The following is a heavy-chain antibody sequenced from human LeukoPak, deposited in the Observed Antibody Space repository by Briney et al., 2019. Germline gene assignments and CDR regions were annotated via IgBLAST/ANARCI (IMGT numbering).Heavy chain of an antibody. CDR1: GFTFSSYA. CDR2: ISASGGST. D-gene: IGHD2-15*01. J-gene: IGHJ4*02. CDR3: AKGRALEVVAAFNY. Sequence: GGSLRLSCAASGFTFSSYAMSWVRQAPGKGLEWVSTISASGGSTYYADSVKGRFTISRDDSKNTLHLQMNSLRAEDTAVYYCAKGRALEVVAAFNYWGQGIVVTVSS. V-gene: IGHV3-23*01.